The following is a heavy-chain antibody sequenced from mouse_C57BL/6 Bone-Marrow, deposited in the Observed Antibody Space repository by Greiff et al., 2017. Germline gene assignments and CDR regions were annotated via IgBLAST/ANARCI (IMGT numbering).Heavy chain of an antibody. CDR1: GYTFTSYW. D-gene: IGHD2-10*01. Sequence: VQLQQPGAELVKPGASVKMSCKASGYTFTSYWITWVKQRPGQGLEWIGDIYPGSGSTNYNEKFKSKATLIVDTSSSTAYMQLSSLTSEDSAVYYCARPYYGNYWYIDVWGTGTTVTVSS. J-gene: IGHJ1*03. CDR2: IYPGSGST. V-gene: IGHV1-55*01. CDR3: ARPYYGNYWYIDV.